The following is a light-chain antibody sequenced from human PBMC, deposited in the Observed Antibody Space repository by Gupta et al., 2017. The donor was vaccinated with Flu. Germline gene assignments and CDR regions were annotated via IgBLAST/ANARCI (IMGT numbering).Light chain of an antibody. CDR2: WAS. J-gene: IGKJ1*01. V-gene: IGKV4-1*01. CDR3: QEYLSRPPWT. Sequence: DIVMTQSPASLAVSLGERATINCKSSRTLLWSNNNKNFVAWFQKKPGQPPKLLIHWASTRYYGVPDRFSGSGSGTDFTLTISSLQAEDVAVYYCQEYLSRPPWTFGQGTKVEIK. CDR1: RTLLWSNNNKNF.